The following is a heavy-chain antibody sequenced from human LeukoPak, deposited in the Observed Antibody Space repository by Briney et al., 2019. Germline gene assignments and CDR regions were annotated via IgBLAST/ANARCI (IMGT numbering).Heavy chain of an antibody. D-gene: IGHD3-22*01. J-gene: IGHJ5*02. CDR1: GFTFSSYA. CDR2: ISGSGGST. Sequence: SGGSLRLSCAASGFTFSSYAMSWVRQAPGKGLEWVSAISGSGGSTYYADSVKGRFTISRDNSKNTLYLQMSSLRAEDTAVYYCAKDQKAYDSSGYYNHWGQGTLVTVSS. V-gene: IGHV3-23*01. CDR3: AKDQKAYDSSGYYNH.